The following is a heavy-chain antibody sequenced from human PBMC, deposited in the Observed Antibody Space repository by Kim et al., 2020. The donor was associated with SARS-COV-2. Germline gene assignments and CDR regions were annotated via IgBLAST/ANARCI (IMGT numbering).Heavy chain of an antibody. V-gene: IGHV3-23*01. CDR1: GFTFSNYA. D-gene: IGHD3-3*01. Sequence: GGSLRLSCAASGFTFSNYAMSWVRQAPGKGLEWVSTISGSGGSTYYADSVKGRFTISRDSSKNTLFLQMNSLRAEDTALYYCAKDPHYDFWSGYYFDYWGQGTLVTVSS. J-gene: IGHJ4*02. CDR2: ISGSGGST. CDR3: AKDPHYDFWSGYYFDY.